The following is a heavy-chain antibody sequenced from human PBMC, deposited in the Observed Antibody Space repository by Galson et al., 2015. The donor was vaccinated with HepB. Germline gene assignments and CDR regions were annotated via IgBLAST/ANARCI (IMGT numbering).Heavy chain of an antibody. J-gene: IGHJ4*02. CDR2: INNSGGTI. CDR3: AKRGDGGGNYGAN. Sequence: SLRLSCAASGFTFSNYAMNWVRQAPGKGLEWVSLINNSGGTILYADSVRGRFTVSRDNSKSTLYLQMSSLRAEDTALYYCAKRGDGGGNYGANWGQGTRVTVSS. D-gene: IGHD3-22*01. V-gene: IGHV3-23*01. CDR1: GFTFSNYA.